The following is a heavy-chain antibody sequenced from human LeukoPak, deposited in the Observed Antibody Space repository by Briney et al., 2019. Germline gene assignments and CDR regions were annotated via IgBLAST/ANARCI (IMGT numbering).Heavy chain of an antibody. D-gene: IGHD3-9*01. CDR2: ISSSGTTI. Sequence: GGSLRLSCAASGFTFSSYTMNWVRQAPGKGLEWVSSISSSGTTIYYADSVKGRFTISRDNAKNSLYLQMNSLRAEDTAVYYCARDREYYNLLTCYKVSHYFYYSGQGNLVTVSS. CDR3: ARDREYYNLLTCYKVSHYFYY. V-gene: IGHV3-48*03. CDR1: GFTFSSYT. J-gene: IGHJ4*02.